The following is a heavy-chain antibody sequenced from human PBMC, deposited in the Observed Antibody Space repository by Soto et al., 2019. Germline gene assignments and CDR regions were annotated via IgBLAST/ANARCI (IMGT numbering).Heavy chain of an antibody. D-gene: IGHD5-18*01. CDR3: ARAGYTGTYSAFDY. Sequence: SETLSLTCTVSGGPVKGNYWSWIRQPPGKGLEWIGYTGNTNYNPSLESRVTISTDASRNQFSLTLSSVTAADTAVYYCARAGYTGTYSAFDYWGEGTQVTLSS. J-gene: IGHJ4*02. V-gene: IGHV4-59*02. CDR2: TGNT. CDR1: GGPVKGNY.